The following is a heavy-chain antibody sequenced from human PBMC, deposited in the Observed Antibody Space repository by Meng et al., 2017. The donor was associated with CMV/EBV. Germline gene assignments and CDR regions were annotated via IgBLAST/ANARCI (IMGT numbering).Heavy chain of an antibody. CDR1: GGSFSGYY. CDR2: INHSGST. J-gene: IGHJ6*02. CDR3: ARGGGSTGYYRSNYYYYGMDV. D-gene: IGHD3-22*01. Sequence: SETLSLTCAVYGGSFSGYYWSWIRQPPGKGLEWIGEINHSGSTNYNPSLKSRVTIPVDTSKNQFSLKLSSVTAADTAVYYCARGGGSTGYYRSNYYYYGMDVWGQGTTVTVSS. V-gene: IGHV4-34*01.